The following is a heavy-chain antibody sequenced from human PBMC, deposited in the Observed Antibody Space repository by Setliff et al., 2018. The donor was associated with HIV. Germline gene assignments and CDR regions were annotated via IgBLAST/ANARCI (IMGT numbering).Heavy chain of an antibody. J-gene: IGHJ4*02. CDR1: GFIFSSYG. D-gene: IGHD4-17*01. Sequence: PGGSLRLSCAASGFIFSSYGMYWVRQAPGKGLEWVAVISYDGSNKYYSDSVKGRFTISRDNSKNTLYLQMNSLRAEDTAVYYCAKDADAYGDYAQYFDYWGQGTLVTVSS. CDR3: AKDADAYGDYAQYFDY. CDR2: ISYDGSNK. V-gene: IGHV3-30*18.